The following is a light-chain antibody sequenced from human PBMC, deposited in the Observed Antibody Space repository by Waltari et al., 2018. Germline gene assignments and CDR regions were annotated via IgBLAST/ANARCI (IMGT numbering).Light chain of an antibody. Sequence: QSVLTQPPSASGTPGQRVTISCSGSSPNLGRNTVNWYQQLPGTAPKLLINRNKQRPSGVPDRFSGSKSGTSASLAISGLQSEDEADYYCAAWDDSLNGYVFGTGTKVTVL. CDR3: AAWDDSLNGYV. V-gene: IGLV1-44*01. CDR1: SPNLGRNT. CDR2: RNK. J-gene: IGLJ1*01.